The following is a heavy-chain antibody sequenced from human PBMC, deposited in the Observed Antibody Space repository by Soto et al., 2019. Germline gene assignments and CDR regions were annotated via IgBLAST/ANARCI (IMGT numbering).Heavy chain of an antibody. CDR2: INPSGGST. D-gene: IGHD6-6*01. J-gene: IGHJ6*02. CDR1: GYTFTTYY. V-gene: IGHV1-46*01. Sequence: WASVKVSCKASGYTFTTYYMHWVRQAPGQGLEWMAIINPSGGSTSYAQKFQGRVTMTRDTSTSTVYMELSSLRSEDTAVYYCARGTYSSSSAYYYGMDVWGQGATVTVSS. CDR3: ARGTYSSSSAYYYGMDV.